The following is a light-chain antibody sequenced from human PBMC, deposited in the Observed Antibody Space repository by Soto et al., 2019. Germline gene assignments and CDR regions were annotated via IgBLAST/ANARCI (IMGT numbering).Light chain of an antibody. CDR3: ALPNSYPPG. CDR1: QGIRND. Sequence: LSGLCTIIKDRVTIACRASQGIRNDLGWYQQKPGKDPKLLIYAASSLQSGVPSRFSGSGSVSYFKLTITGLQPEYLETYYSALPNSYPPGLGEGTKVDI. CDR2: AAS. J-gene: IGKJ1*01. V-gene: IGKV1-17*01.